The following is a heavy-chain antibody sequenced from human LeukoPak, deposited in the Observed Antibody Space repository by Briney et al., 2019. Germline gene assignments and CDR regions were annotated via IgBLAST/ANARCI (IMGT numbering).Heavy chain of an antibody. Sequence: PGGSLRLSCAASGFTFSSYGMSWVRQAPGKGLEWVSGINWNGGSKGYADSVKGRFTISRDSAKNSLYLQMNSLRAEDTALYYCARGFGSRSYTIFDYWGQGTLVTVSS. V-gene: IGHV3-20*04. CDR1: GFTFSSYG. CDR2: INWNGGSK. J-gene: IGHJ4*02. CDR3: ARGFGSRSYTIFDY. D-gene: IGHD3-10*01.